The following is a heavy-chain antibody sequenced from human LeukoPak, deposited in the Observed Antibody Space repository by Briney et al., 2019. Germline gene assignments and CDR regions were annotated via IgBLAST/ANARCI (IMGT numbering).Heavy chain of an antibody. D-gene: IGHD4-17*01. CDR1: GFTVSSNY. J-gene: IGHJ4*02. V-gene: IGHV3-66*01. Sequence: QTGGSLRLSCAASGFTVSSNYMSWVRQAPGKGLEWVSVIYSGGSTYYADSVKGRFTISRDNSKNTLYLQMNSLRAEDTAVYYCAKEKAYGDFDYWGQGTLVTVSS. CDR3: AKEKAYGDFDY. CDR2: IYSGGST.